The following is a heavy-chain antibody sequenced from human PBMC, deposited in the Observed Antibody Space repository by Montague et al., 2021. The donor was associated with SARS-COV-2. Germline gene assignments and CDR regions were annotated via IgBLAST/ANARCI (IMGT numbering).Heavy chain of an antibody. V-gene: IGHV4-34*01. Sequence: SETLSLTCAVYGGSFSGYYWSWIRQPPGKGLEWIGVINHSGSTNYNPSLKSRVSISVDTSKNQFSLKLSSVTAADTAVYYCARAIVDVTMMVVVMTGVEHYFDFWGQGTLVTVSS. CDR2: INHSGST. D-gene: IGHD3-22*01. CDR1: GGSFSGYY. CDR3: ARAIVDVTMMVVVMTGVEHYFDF. J-gene: IGHJ4*02.